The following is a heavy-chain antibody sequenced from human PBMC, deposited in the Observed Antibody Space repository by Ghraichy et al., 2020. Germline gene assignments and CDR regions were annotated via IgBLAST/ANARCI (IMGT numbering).Heavy chain of an antibody. J-gene: IGHJ4*02. Sequence: LETLSLTCTVSGGSISSSSYYWGWIRQPPGKGLEWIGSIYYSGSTYYNPSLKSRVTISVDTSKNQFSLKLSSVTAADTAVYYCARHEGGSRMGEIDYWGQGTLVTVSS. CDR2: IYYSGST. CDR3: ARHEGGSRMGEIDY. D-gene: IGHD1-26*01. CDR1: GGSISSSSYY. V-gene: IGHV4-39*01.